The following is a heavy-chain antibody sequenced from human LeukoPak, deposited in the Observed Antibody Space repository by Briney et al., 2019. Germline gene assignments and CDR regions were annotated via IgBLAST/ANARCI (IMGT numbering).Heavy chain of an antibody. CDR2: ISYDGSNK. J-gene: IGHJ4*02. V-gene: IGHV3-30*18. D-gene: IGHD4-17*01. CDR3: AKDGAYGDPRNDYFDY. CDR1: GFTFSSYG. Sequence: GGSLRLSCAASGFTFSSYGMHWVSQAPGKGLEWVAVISYDGSNKYYADSVKGRFTISRDNSKNTLYLQMNSLRAEDTAVYYCAKDGAYGDPRNDYFDYWGQGTLVTVSS.